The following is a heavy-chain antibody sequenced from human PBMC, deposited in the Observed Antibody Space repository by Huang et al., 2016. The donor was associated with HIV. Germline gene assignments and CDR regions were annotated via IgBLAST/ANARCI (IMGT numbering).Heavy chain of an antibody. J-gene: IGHJ4*02. CDR3: VKETVQWLVTY. V-gene: IGHV3-30*02. Sequence: QVQVVESGGGVVQPGGSLRLSCAASGFTSSSHGMHWVRQAPGKGMGWVAFIKYDGSNKYFADSVKGRFTMSRDKSENTLYLQMNSLRGEDTAVYYCVKETVQWLVTYWGQGTLVTVSS. CDR2: IKYDGSNK. CDR1: GFTSSSHG. D-gene: IGHD6-19*01.